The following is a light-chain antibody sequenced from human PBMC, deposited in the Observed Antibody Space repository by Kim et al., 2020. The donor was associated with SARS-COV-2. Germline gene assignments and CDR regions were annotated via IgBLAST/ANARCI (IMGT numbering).Light chain of an antibody. CDR2: EDN. J-gene: IGLJ3*02. CDR1: GGRIASNY. V-gene: IGLV6-57*03. Sequence: GKAGTAPGPRSGGRIASNYVQWYQQRPGSAPTTVIYEDNQRPSGVPDRFSGSIDSSSNSASLTISGLKTEDEADYYCQSYDSSNWVFGGGTQLTVL. CDR3: QSYDSSNWV.